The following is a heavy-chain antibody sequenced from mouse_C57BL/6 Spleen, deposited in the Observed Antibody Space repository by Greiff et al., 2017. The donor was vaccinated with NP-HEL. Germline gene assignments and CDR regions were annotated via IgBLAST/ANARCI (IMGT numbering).Heavy chain of an antibody. V-gene: IGHV1-55*01. J-gene: IGHJ2*01. CDR1: GYTFTSYW. CDR2: IYPGSGST. D-gene: IGHD1-1*01. Sequence: QVQLQQPGAELVKPGASVKMSCKASGYTFTSYWITWVKQRPGQGLEWIGDIYPGSGSTNHNEKFKSKATLTVDTSSSTAYMQLSSLTSEDSAVYYCARSRDLYGSIYFDYWGQGTTLTVSS. CDR3: ARSRDLYGSIYFDY.